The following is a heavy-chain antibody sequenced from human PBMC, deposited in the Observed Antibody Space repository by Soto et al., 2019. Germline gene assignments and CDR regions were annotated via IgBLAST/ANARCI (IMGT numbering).Heavy chain of an antibody. D-gene: IGHD3-9*01. CDR1: GGSFSGYY. V-gene: IGHV4-34*01. CDR2: INHSGST. CDR3: ARGRGLRYFAWLFLDY. J-gene: IGHJ4*02. Sequence: PSETLSLTCAVYGGSFSGYYWSWIRQPPGKGLEWIGEINHSGSTNYNPSLKSRVTISVDTSKNQFSLKLSSVTAADTAVYYCARGRGLRYFAWLFLDYWGQGTLVTVSS.